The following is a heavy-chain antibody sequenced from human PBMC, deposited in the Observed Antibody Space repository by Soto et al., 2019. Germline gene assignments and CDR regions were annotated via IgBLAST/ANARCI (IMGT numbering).Heavy chain of an antibody. J-gene: IGHJ4*02. CDR2: IYPGDSDT. CDR3: ARIYDYIWGSYHYFDY. CDR1: GYSFTSYW. Sequence: TGESLKISCKGSGYSFTSYWIGWARQMPGKGLEWMGIIYPGDSDTRYSPSFQGQVTISADKSISTAYLQWSSLKASDTAMYYCARIYDYIWGSYHYFDYWGQGTLVTVSS. V-gene: IGHV5-51*01. D-gene: IGHD3-16*02.